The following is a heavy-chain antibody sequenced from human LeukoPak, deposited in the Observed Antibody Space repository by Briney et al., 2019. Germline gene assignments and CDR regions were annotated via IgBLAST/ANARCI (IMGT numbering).Heavy chain of an antibody. CDR1: GGSFTTYY. Sequence: ASETLSLTCVVSGGSFTTYYWTWIRQPPGKGLEWIGQINHSGGTNYNPSLKSRVAMSLDTSKNQFSLKLSSVTAADTAVYYCARGYYYGSGSPQFDYWGQGTLVTVSS. D-gene: IGHD3-10*01. J-gene: IGHJ4*02. CDR3: ARGYYYGSGSPQFDY. V-gene: IGHV4-34*01. CDR2: INHSGGT.